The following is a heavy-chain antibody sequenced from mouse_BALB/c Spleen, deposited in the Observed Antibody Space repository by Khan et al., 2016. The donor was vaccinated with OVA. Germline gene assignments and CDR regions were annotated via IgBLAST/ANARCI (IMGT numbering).Heavy chain of an antibody. Sequence: VQLQQSGPELMKPGASVNISCKASGYSFTSYYIHWVKQSHEKSLEWIGYIDPFNGGTDYNQKFKGQATLTVDKSSSTACMHLSSLTSEDSAVYYCARGAFGYWGQGTLVTVSA. J-gene: IGHJ3*01. CDR1: GYSFTSYY. CDR3: ARGAFGY. CDR2: IDPFNGGT. V-gene: IGHV1S135*01.